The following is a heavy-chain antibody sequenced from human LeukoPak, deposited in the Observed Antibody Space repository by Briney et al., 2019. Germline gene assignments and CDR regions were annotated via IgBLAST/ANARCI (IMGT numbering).Heavy chain of an antibody. D-gene: IGHD6-13*01. Sequence: GGSLRLSCAASGFTFSSYSMNWVRQAPGKGLEWVSSISSSSSYIYYADSMKGRFTISRDNAKNSLYLQMNSLRAEDTAVYYCARGYSSSWLPDLPHWFDPWGQRTLVTVSS. CDR2: ISSSSSYI. J-gene: IGHJ5*02. V-gene: IGHV3-21*01. CDR1: GFTFSSYS. CDR3: ARGYSSSWLPDLPHWFDP.